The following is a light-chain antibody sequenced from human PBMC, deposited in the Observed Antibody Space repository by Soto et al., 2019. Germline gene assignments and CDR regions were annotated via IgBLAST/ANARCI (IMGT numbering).Light chain of an antibody. J-gene: IGKJ1*01. CDR3: QQSNNWPGT. Sequence: DILMTQSPATLSLSPGGRATLSCRASQSVSSNLAWYQQKPGQAPRLLIQRASTRATGIPARFSGSGSGTEFTLTISSLQSEDFAVYFCQQSNNWPGTFGQGTKVEIK. CDR2: RAS. CDR1: QSVSSN. V-gene: IGKV3-15*01.